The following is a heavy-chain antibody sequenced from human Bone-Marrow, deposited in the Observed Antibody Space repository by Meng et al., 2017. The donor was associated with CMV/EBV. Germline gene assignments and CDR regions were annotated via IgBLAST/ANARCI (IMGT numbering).Heavy chain of an antibody. CDR1: GGSISSSSYY. V-gene: IGHV4-39*07. CDR2: IYYSGST. CDR3: ARSAPGYSGYDWGGGDY. D-gene: IGHD5-12*01. J-gene: IGHJ4*02. Sequence: ESLKISCTVSGGSISSSSYYWGWIRQPPGKGLEWIGSIYYSGSTYYNPSLKSRVTTSVDTSKNQFSLKLSSVTAADTAVYYCARSAPGYSGYDWGGGDYWGQGTLVTVSS.